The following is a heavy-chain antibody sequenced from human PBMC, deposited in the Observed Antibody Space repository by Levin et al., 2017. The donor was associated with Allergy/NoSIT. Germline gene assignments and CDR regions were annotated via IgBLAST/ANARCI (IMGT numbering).Heavy chain of an antibody. V-gene: IGHV4-38-2*02. J-gene: IGHJ4*02. Sequence: SETLSLTCNVSDSSISGINYWGWIRQSPSKGLQWIGRISHTGSTSYSPSLANRVSMSVDKSKKQISLKLRAVTAADTAMYFCVREGLYSGSLNYYFKDWGQGTLVTVSS. CDR3: VREGLYSGSLNYYFKD. CDR1: DSSISGINY. D-gene: IGHD1-26*01. CDR2: ISHTGST.